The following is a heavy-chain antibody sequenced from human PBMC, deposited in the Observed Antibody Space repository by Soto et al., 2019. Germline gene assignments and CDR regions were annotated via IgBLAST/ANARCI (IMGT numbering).Heavy chain of an antibody. CDR2: INCGNGNT. J-gene: IGHJ4*02. CDR3: ARGIASSGDH. V-gene: IGHV1-3*01. D-gene: IGHD6-13*01. Sequence: ASVKVSCKASGYTFTPYFIHWVRQVPGRSLEWMGWINCGNGNTMYSQKLQDRVTITRDTFASTAYMELSSLRFEDTAVYYCARGIASSGDHWGQGTLVTVSS. CDR1: GYTFTPYF.